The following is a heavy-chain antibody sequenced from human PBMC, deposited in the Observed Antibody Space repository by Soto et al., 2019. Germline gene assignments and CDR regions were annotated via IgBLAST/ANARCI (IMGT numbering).Heavy chain of an antibody. J-gene: IGHJ4*02. Sequence: ASVKVSCKVSGYTLTELSMHWVRQAPGKGLEWMGGFDPEDGETIYAQKFQGRVTMTEDTSTYTAYMELSSLRSEDTAVYYCATGALYYDFWSGINIDYWGQGTLVTVSS. D-gene: IGHD3-3*01. CDR2: FDPEDGET. CDR3: ATGALYYDFWSGINIDY. CDR1: GYTLTELS. V-gene: IGHV1-24*01.